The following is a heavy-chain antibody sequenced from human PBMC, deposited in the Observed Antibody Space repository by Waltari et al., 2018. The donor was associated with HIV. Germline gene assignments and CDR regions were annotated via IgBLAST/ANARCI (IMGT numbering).Heavy chain of an antibody. CDR2: IYWNDDK. D-gene: IGHD2-21*01. V-gene: IGHV2-5*01. CDR3: AHRRGSTVVIAMDWFDP. CDR1: GFSLSTSGVG. Sequence: QITLKESGPTLVKPTQTLTLTCTFSGFSLSTSGVGVGWIRQPPGKALEWLALIYWNDDKRYSPSLKSRLTITKDTSKNQVVLTMTNMDPVDTATYYCAHRRGSTVVIAMDWFDPWGQGTLVTVSS. J-gene: IGHJ5*02.